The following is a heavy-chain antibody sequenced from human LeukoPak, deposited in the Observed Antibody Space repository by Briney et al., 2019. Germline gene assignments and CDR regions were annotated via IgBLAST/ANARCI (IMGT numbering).Heavy chain of an antibody. D-gene: IGHD3-9*01. CDR2: IKQDGSEK. CDR3: ARRYFDWFLGAGGSLDI. J-gene: IGHJ3*02. V-gene: IGHV3-7*01. Sequence: GGSLRLSCAGSGFTFRSYWMHWVRQAPGKGLEWVANIKQDGSEKYYVDSVKGRFTISRDNANDSVYLQMDSLRAEDTAVYYCARRYFDWFLGAGGSLDIWGQGTMVTVSS. CDR1: GFTFRSYW.